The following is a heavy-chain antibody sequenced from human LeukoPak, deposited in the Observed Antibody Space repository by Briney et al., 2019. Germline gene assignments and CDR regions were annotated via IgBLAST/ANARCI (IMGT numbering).Heavy chain of an antibody. CDR1: EFTFSRYS. J-gene: IGHJ4*01. V-gene: IGHV3-21*04. Sequence: GGSLRLSCAASEFTFSRYSMNWVRQAPGKGLEWVSSISVSSIFIYYSDSVKGRFTISRDDAKNSLYLQMNILRAEDTAVYYCAKGIYSSGWSYFDYWGHGTLVTVSS. CDR2: ISVSSIFI. D-gene: IGHD6-19*01. CDR3: AKGIYSSGWSYFDY.